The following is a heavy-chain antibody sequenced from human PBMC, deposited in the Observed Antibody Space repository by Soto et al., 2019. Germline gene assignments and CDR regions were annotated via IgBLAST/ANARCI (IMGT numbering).Heavy chain of an antibody. Sequence: SETLSLTCTVSGGSVSSSSYYWSWIRQPPGKGLEWIGYIYYSGSTNYNPSLKSRVTISVDTSKNQFSLKLSSVIAADTAVYYCASGPDYDILTGYPRGNYYFDYWGQGTLVTVSS. V-gene: IGHV4-61*01. J-gene: IGHJ4*02. CDR2: IYYSGST. CDR3: ASGPDYDILTGYPRGNYYFDY. D-gene: IGHD3-9*01. CDR1: GGSVSSSSYY.